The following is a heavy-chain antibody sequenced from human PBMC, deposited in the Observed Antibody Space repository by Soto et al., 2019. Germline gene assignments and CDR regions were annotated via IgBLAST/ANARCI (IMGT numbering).Heavy chain of an antibody. Sequence: GSLRLSCVASGYTFNSHEMNWIRQTPGKRLEWISSVSGSGTTKYADSVKGRFTISRDSAHKSIYLQMNSLRVEDTGVYYCARGGIHWGQGALVTVSS. V-gene: IGHV3-48*03. D-gene: IGHD6-13*01. CDR2: VSGSGTT. CDR3: ARGGIH. CDR1: GYTFNSHE. J-gene: IGHJ4*02.